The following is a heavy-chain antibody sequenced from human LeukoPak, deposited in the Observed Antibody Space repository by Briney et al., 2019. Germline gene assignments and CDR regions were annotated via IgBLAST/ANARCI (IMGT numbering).Heavy chain of an antibody. V-gene: IGHV1-18*01. Sequence: ASVKVSCKASGYTFTSYGISWVRQAPGQGLEWMGWISAYNGNTNYAQKLQGRVTMTTDTSTSTAYMELRSLRSDDTAVYHCARDLFYSVSGTYYNVGRVFNYWGQGTLVTVSS. CDR3: ARDLFYSVSGTYYNVGRVFNY. CDR1: GYTFTSYG. CDR2: ISAYNGNT. D-gene: IGHD3-10*01. J-gene: IGHJ4*02.